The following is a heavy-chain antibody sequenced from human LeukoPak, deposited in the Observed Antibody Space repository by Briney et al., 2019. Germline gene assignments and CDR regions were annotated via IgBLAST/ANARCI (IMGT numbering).Heavy chain of an antibody. CDR2: ISGSGGST. J-gene: IGHJ5*02. Sequence: GGSLRLSCAASGFTFSSYAMSWVRQAPGKGLEWVPAISGSGGSTYYADSVEGRFTISRDNSKNTLYLQMNSLRAEDTAVYYCAEDLSQGSSAAWGQGTLVTVSS. D-gene: IGHD1-26*01. CDR3: AEDLSQGSSAA. CDR1: GFTFSSYA. V-gene: IGHV3-23*01.